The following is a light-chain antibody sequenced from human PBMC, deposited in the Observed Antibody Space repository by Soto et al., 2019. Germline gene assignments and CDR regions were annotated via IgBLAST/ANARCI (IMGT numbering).Light chain of an antibody. CDR1: QSVSSSY. CDR2: GAS. CDR3: QQYGDYGSSPSVT. J-gene: IGKJ5*01. V-gene: IGKV3-20*01. Sequence: EIVLTQSPGTLSLSPGEGATLSCRASQSVSSSYLAWYQQKPGQAPRLFIYGASARATGIPDRFSGSGSGTDFTLTISRLEPEDFAVYYCQQYGDYGSSPSVTFGQGTRLVIK.